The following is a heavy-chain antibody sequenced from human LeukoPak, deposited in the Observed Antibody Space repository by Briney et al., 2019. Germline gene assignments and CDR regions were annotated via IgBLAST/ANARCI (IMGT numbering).Heavy chain of an antibody. V-gene: IGHV4-59*01. CDR3: ATSTPGYSSGWYRY. D-gene: IGHD6-19*01. CDR2: IYYSGST. Sequence: SETLSLTCTVSGGSISSYYWSWIRQPPGKGLEWIGYIYYSGSTNYNPSLKSRVTISVDTSKNQFSLKLSSVTAADTAVYYCATSTPGYSSGWYRYWGQGTLVTVSS. CDR1: GGSISSYY. J-gene: IGHJ4*02.